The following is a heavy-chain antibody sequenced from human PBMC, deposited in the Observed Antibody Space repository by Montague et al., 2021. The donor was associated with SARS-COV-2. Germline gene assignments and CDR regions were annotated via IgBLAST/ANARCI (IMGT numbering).Heavy chain of an antibody. CDR3: ARKIIANAFDV. V-gene: IGHV4-30-2*06. CDR2: IYESGST. Sequence: TLSLTCTVSGVSISSGDYSWNWIRQSPGKGLEWIGFIYESGSTLYNPSLKSRITISVDRSKNQFSLRLNSVTAADTAVYYCARKIIANAFDVWGQGTKVTVSS. CDR1: GVSISSGDYS. J-gene: IGHJ3*01. D-gene: IGHD2/OR15-2a*01.